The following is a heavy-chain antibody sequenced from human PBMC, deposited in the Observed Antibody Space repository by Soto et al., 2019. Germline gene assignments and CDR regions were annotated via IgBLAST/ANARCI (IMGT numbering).Heavy chain of an antibody. D-gene: IGHD3-22*01. Sequence: GGSLRLSCAASGFTFSSYAMHWVRQAPGKGLEWVALISYDGINKYYADSVKGRFTISRDNSENTLYLQMNSLRAEDTAVYYCARGPYYDSTGYYFKGYFDYWGQGTLVTVSS. J-gene: IGHJ4*02. V-gene: IGHV3-30-3*01. CDR3: ARGPYYDSTGYYFKGYFDY. CDR1: GFTFSSYA. CDR2: ISYDGINK.